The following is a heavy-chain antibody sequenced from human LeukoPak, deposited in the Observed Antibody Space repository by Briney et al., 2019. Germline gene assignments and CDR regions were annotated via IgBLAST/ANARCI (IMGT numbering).Heavy chain of an antibody. Sequence: PGGSLRLSCTASGFTFHDYAIHWVRQAPGKGLEWVSGFSWSTNALGYADSVKGRFTVSRDNAKNSLFLQMNSLRPEDTALYYCSRGLGPNRDTAAFDIWGQGTMVTVSS. J-gene: IGHJ3*02. CDR2: FSWSTNAL. V-gene: IGHV3-9*01. CDR1: GFTFHDYA. CDR3: SRGLGPNRDTAAFDI. D-gene: IGHD3-16*01.